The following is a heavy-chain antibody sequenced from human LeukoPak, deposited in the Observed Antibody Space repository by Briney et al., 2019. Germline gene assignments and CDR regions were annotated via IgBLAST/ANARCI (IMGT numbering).Heavy chain of an antibody. V-gene: IGHV3-48*01. CDR3: ARALWFGETFPAY. CDR1: GFTFSTYS. Sequence: GGSLRLSCAASGFTFSTYSMNWVRQAPGKGLQWVSDISSSSSTIYYADSVKGRFTISRDNAKNSLYLQMNSLRAEDTAVYYCARALWFGETFPAYWGQGTLVTVSS. D-gene: IGHD3-10*01. CDR2: ISSSSSTI. J-gene: IGHJ4*02.